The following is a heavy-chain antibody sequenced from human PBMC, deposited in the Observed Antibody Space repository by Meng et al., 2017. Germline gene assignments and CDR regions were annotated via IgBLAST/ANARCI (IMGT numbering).Heavy chain of an antibody. V-gene: IGHV4-39*07. CDR3: TRELWFGELSGMD. Sequence: QWQRQESGPGLVKPSGTPSLTCTIRSGDITSNNYYGGWIRQPPGKGLEWIGSIYYSGSTYYNTSLKSRVTISVDTSKKHFSLKLSSVTAADTAVYYCTRELWFGELSGMDWGQGTLVTVSS. J-gene: IGHJ4*02. D-gene: IGHD3-10*01. CDR1: SGDITSNNYY. CDR2: IYYSGST.